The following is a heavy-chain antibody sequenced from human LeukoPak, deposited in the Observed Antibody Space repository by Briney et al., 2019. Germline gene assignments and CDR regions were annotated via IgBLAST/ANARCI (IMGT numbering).Heavy chain of an antibody. D-gene: IGHD3-16*01. J-gene: IGHJ4*02. Sequence: GGSLRLSCAVSGFTFSNYWMNWVRQAPGKGLEWVANIKEDGSQKYYVESVKGRFTASRDNAKNSVYLQMSSLRDEDTAVYYCARGLNTSPGVDYWGQGTLVTVSS. CDR2: IKEDGSQK. CDR1: GFTFSNYW. CDR3: ARGLNTSPGVDY. V-gene: IGHV3-7*01.